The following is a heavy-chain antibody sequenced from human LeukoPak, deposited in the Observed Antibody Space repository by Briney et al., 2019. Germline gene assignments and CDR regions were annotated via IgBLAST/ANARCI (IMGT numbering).Heavy chain of an antibody. Sequence: GGSLRLSCAASGFTFRRYWMSWVRQAPGKGLEWVANMKLDGSEEYYVDSVKGRFTISSDNAKNSLYLQMNSLRVDDTAVYYCARWARYCSSGSCYSWFDPWGQGTLVTVSS. J-gene: IGHJ5*02. D-gene: IGHD2-15*01. CDR2: MKLDGSEE. CDR3: ARWARYCSSGSCYSWFDP. CDR1: GFTFRRYW. V-gene: IGHV3-7*01.